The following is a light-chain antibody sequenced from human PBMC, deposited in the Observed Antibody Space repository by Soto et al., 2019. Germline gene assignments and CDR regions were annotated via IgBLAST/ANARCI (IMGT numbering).Light chain of an antibody. CDR2: DVS. J-gene: IGKJ1*01. CDR3: QQYYRYPWT. CDR1: QSISSW. V-gene: IGKV1-5*01. Sequence: DIQMTQSPSTLSASVGDRVTITCRASQSISSWLAWYQQKPGKGPELLIYDVSNLQSGVPSRFSGSGSGTEFTLTISSLQPDDFAVYYCQQYYRYPWTFGQGTKVDVK.